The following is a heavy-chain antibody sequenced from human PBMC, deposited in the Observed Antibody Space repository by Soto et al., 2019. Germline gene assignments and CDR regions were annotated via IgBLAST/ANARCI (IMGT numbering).Heavy chain of an antibody. Sequence: EVQLLESGGGLVQPGGSLRLSCAASGFTSSSYAMSWVRQAPEKGLEWVSGISGSGGSTYYADSVKGRFTISRDNSKNTLYLQMNSLRAEDTAVYYCAKDRTITMIVVPLAFDIWGRGTMVTVSS. CDR2: ISGSGGST. J-gene: IGHJ3*02. V-gene: IGHV3-23*01. CDR1: GFTSSSYA. CDR3: AKDRTITMIVVPLAFDI. D-gene: IGHD3-22*01.